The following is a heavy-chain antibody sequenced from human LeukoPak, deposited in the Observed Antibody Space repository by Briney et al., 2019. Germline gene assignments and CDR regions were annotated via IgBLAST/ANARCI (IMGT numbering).Heavy chain of an antibody. CDR3: AAEEVCSSTSCYGALFDY. J-gene: IGHJ4*02. V-gene: IGHV1-58*01. CDR1: RFTFTSSA. Sequence: GTSVRVSCKASRFTFTSSAVQWVRQARGQRLEWIGWIVVGSGNTNYAQKFQERVTITRDMSTSTAYMELSSLRSEDTAVYYCAAEEVCSSTSCYGALFDYWGQGTLVTVSS. CDR2: IVVGSGNT. D-gene: IGHD2-2*01.